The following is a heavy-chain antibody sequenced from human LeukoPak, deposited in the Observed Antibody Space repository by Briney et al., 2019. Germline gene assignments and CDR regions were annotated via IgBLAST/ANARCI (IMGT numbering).Heavy chain of an antibody. J-gene: IGHJ4*02. CDR2: IIPIFGTA. CDR1: GGTFSSYA. CDR3: ARDLGIKSDFWSGYYG. D-gene: IGHD3-3*01. Sequence: SVKVSCKASGGTFSSYAISWVRQAPGQGLEWMGGIIPIFGTANYAQKFQGRVTITTDESTSTAYMELSSLRSEDTAVYYCARDLGIKSDFWSGYYGWGQGTLVTVSS. V-gene: IGHV1-69*05.